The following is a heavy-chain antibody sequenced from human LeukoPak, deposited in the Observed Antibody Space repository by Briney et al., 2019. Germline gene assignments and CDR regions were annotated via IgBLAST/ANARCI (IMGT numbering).Heavy chain of an antibody. Sequence: GASVKVSCKASGGTFSSYAISWVRQAPGQGLEWMGGIIPIFGTANYAQKFQGRVTITADESTSTAYMELSSLRSEDTAVYYCARDCSSSQYHMYYYYMDVWGKGTTVTVSS. CDR3: ARDCSSSQYHMYYYYMDV. V-gene: IGHV1-69*01. CDR1: GGTFSSYA. D-gene: IGHD6-13*01. J-gene: IGHJ6*03. CDR2: IIPIFGTA.